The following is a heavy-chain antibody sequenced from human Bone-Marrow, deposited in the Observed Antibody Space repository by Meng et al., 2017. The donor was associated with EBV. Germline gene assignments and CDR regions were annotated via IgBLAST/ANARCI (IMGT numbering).Heavy chain of an antibody. V-gene: IGHV1-69*01. CDR3: ASESGRGYTPDY. J-gene: IGHJ4*02. D-gene: IGHD3-10*01. CDR1: GGTFSSYA. CDR2: LIPMFGAP. Sequence: QVQWVPSGAKVKKAGSTGQVSCKTSGGTFSSYAISWVRQAPGQGLEWLGGLIPMFGAPNYAQKFQGRVTITADEYTSTHFMELSSLRSEDTAVYYCASESGRGYTPDYWGQGTLVTVSS.